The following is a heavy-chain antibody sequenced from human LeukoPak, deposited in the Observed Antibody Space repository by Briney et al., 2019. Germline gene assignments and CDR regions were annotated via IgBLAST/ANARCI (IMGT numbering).Heavy chain of an antibody. V-gene: IGHV1-46*01. D-gene: IGHD2-15*01. CDR2: INPSGGST. CDR1: GYSFTTYY. J-gene: IGHJ4*02. Sequence: ASVKVSCKASGYSFTTYYMHWVRQAPGQGVEWMGIINPSGGSTNYGQKFQGRVTMTRDTSTSTVYMELSSLRSEDSAVYYCARWVLAGGYFDCWGQGTVVTVSS. CDR3: ARWVLAGGYFDC.